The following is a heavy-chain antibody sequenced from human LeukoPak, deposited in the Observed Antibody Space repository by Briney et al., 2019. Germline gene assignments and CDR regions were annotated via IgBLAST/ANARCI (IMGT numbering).Heavy chain of an antibody. J-gene: IGHJ5*02. CDR1: GGSISSYY. CDR3: ARDRNSNGWFDP. CDR2: IYYSGST. Sequence: SETLSLTCTVSGGSISSYYWSWIRQPPGKGLEWIGYIYYSGSTNYSPSLKSRVTISVDTSKNQFSLKLSSVPAADTAVYYCARDRNSNGWFDPWGQGTLVTVSS. V-gene: IGHV4-59*01. D-gene: IGHD4-11*01.